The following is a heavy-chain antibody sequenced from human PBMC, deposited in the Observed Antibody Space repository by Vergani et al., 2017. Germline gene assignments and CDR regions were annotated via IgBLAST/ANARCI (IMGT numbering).Heavy chain of an antibody. CDR1: GGSISSGSYY. Sequence: QVQLQESGPGLVKPSQTLSLTCSVSGGSISSGSYYWSWIRQPAGKGLEWIGRMHTTGTTNYNPSLKSRATISVDTSKNQFSLNLSSVTAADTAVYYCARQPNFYGSGSYWVDYWGQGTLVTVSS. V-gene: IGHV4-61*02. J-gene: IGHJ4*02. CDR3: ARQPNFYGSGSYWVDY. CDR2: MHTTGTT. D-gene: IGHD3-10*01.